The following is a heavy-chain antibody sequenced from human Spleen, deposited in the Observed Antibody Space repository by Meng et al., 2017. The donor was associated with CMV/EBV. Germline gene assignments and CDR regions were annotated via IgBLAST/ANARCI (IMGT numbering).Heavy chain of an antibody. V-gene: IGHV4-30-4*08. D-gene: IGHD3-9*01. CDR1: GGSIRSGDYQ. J-gene: IGHJ4*02. CDR3: ARGGYFDWLLPFDY. CDR2: IYYSGST. Sequence: VQVQESGPGMVQPSPAPALPCKFPGGSIRSGDYQRSWIRQPPGKGLEWIGYIYYSGSTYYNPSLKSRVTISVDTSKNQFSLKLSSVTAADTAVYYCARGGYFDWLLPFDYWGQGTLVTVSS.